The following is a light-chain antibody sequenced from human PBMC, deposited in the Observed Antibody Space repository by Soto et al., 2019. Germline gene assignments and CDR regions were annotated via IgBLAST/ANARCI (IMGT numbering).Light chain of an antibody. V-gene: IGKV4-1*01. Sequence: DIVMTQSPDSLAVSLGERATINCKSSQSVLYSSNNKNYFAWYQQKPGQPPKLLLYWASTRESGVPDRFSGSGSGTDFTLTITSLQPVDVAVYYCQQYYRTPWTFGQGTKVEIK. CDR1: QSVLYSSNNKNY. J-gene: IGKJ1*01. CDR3: QQYYRTPWT. CDR2: WAS.